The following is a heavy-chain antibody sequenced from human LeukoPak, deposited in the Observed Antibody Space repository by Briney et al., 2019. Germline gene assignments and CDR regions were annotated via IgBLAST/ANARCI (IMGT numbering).Heavy chain of an antibody. D-gene: IGHD5-12*01. V-gene: IGHV3-30*18. CDR1: GFTFSSYG. CDR2: ISYDGSNK. Sequence: PGRSLRLSCAASGFTFSSYGMNWVRQAPGKGLGWVAVISYDGSNKYYADSVKGRFTISRDNSKNTLFLQMNSLRPEDTAVHYCAKRGYSGYDLDYWGQGTLVTVSS. J-gene: IGHJ4*02. CDR3: AKRGYSGYDLDY.